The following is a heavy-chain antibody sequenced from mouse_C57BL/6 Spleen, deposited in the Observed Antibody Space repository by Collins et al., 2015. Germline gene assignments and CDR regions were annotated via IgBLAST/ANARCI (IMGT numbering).Heavy chain of an antibody. Sequence: EVQLQQSGPELVKPGASVKISCKASGYTFTDYYMNWVKQSHGKSLEWIGDINPNNGVTTYNQKFKGKATLTVDKSTSTAYMELRSLTSEDSAVYYCASEHDAYYGAMDYWGQGTSVTVSS. D-gene: IGHD2-3*01. CDR2: INPNNGVT. CDR1: GYTFTDYY. V-gene: IGHV1-26*01. J-gene: IGHJ4*01. CDR3: ASEHDAYYGAMDY.